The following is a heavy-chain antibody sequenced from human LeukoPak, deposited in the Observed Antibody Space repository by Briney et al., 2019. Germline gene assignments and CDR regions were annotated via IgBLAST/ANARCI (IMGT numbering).Heavy chain of an antibody. Sequence: GGSLRLSCTTSGFTFGDNALSWVRQAPGKGLEAIASIRSKAVGERAEYAASVEGRFTISKDDSRSIAYLQMNDLRTEDTAVYYCSRWQGGTQYFQYWGQGTLVTVSS. J-gene: IGHJ4*02. CDR1: GFTFGDNA. CDR3: SRWQGGTQYFQY. V-gene: IGHV3-49*04. CDR2: IRSKAVGERA.